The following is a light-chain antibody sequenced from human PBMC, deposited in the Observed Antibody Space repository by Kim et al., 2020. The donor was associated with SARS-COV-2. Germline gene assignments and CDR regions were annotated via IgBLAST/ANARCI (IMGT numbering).Light chain of an antibody. Sequence: PEERATLSCRARQGVSSDLAWYQQTPGQAPRLLIYDASNRATGIPARFSGSGSGTDFTLTISSLEPEDFAVYYCQQRSNWPAITFGQGTRLEIK. CDR2: DAS. J-gene: IGKJ5*01. V-gene: IGKV3-11*01. CDR1: QGVSSD. CDR3: QQRSNWPAIT.